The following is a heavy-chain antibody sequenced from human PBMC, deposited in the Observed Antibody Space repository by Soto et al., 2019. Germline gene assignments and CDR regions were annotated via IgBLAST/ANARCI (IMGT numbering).Heavy chain of an antibody. CDR2: ISGSGGST. CDR3: AKDALGICSSTSCYNSPPSLGY. CDR1: GFTFSSYA. Sequence: GGSLRLSCAASGFTFSSYAMSWVRQAPGKGLEWVSAISGSGGSTYYADSVKGRFTISRDNSKNTLYLQMNSLRAEDTAVYYCAKDALGICSSTSCYNSPPSLGYWGQGTLVTVSS. V-gene: IGHV3-23*01. J-gene: IGHJ4*02. D-gene: IGHD2-2*02.